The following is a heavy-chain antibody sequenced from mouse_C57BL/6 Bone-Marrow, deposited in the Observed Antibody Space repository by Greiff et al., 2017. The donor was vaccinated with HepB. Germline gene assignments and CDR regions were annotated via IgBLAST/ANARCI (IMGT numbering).Heavy chain of an antibody. CDR3: TTFYNLFDY. Sequence: VQLQQPGTELVKPGASVKLSCKASGFNIKDDYMHWVKQRPEQGLEWIGWIDPENGDTEYASKFQGKATITADTSSNTAYLQLSSLTSEDTAVYYCTTFYNLFDYWGQGTTLTVSS. J-gene: IGHJ2*01. V-gene: IGHV14-4*01. D-gene: IGHD1-3*01. CDR2: IDPENGDT. CDR1: GFNIKDDY.